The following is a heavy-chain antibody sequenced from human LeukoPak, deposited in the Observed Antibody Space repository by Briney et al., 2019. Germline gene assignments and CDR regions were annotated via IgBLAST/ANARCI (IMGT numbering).Heavy chain of an antibody. CDR2: ISYDGSNK. CDR1: GFTFSSYA. V-gene: IGHV3-30-3*01. CDR3: ATLNRLDY. J-gene: IGHJ4*02. Sequence: PGRSLRLSCAASGFTFSSYAMHWVRQAPGKGLEWVAVISYDGSNKYYADSVKGRFTISRDNSKNTLYLQMNSLRAEDTAVYYCATLNRLDYWGQGPRVTVSS.